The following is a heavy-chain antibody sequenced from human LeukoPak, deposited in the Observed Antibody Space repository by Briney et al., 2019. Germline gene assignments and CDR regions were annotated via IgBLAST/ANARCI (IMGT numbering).Heavy chain of an antibody. CDR1: GFTVSSNY. D-gene: IGHD6-6*01. Sequence: GGSLRLSCAASGFTVSSNYMSWVRQAPGKGLEWVSVIYSGGSTYYADSVKGRFTISRHNSKNTLYLQMNSLRAEDTAVYYCARLLVWGSSYYYGMGVWGQGTTVTVSS. CDR2: IYSGGST. CDR3: ARLLVWGSSYYYGMGV. V-gene: IGHV3-53*04. J-gene: IGHJ6*02.